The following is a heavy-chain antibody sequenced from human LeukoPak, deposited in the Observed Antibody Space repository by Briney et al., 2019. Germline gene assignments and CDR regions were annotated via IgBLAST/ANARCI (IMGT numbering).Heavy chain of an antibody. J-gene: IGHJ4*02. CDR3: ARDRTRTGYSSGWYHDY. V-gene: IGHV1-2*02. CDR1: GYTFTGYD. CDR2: INPNSGGT. Sequence: ASVKASCKASGYTFTGYDMHWVRQAPGQGLEWRGWINPNSGGTNYATKFQGRVTMTRDTSISTAYMELRRLRSDDTAVYYCARDRTRTGYSSGWYHDYWGQGTLVTVSS. D-gene: IGHD6-19*01.